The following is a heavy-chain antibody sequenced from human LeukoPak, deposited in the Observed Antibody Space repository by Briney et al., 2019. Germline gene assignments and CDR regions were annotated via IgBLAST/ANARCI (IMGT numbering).Heavy chain of an antibody. D-gene: IGHD2-15*01. CDR3: ASDPGSGGSC. J-gene: IGHJ4*02. Sequence: GGSLRLSCAASGFTLSSYAMNWVRQAPGKGLEWVSSISSSSCIYYADSVKGRFTISRDNAKNSLYLQMNSLGAEDTAVYYCASDPGSGGSCWGQGTLVTVSS. CDR2: ISSSSCI. V-gene: IGHV3-21*01. CDR1: GFTLSSYA.